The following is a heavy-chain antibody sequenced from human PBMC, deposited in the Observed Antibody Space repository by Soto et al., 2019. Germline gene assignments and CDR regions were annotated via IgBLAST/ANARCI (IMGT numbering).Heavy chain of an antibody. CDR1: GFTVSSKY. CDR2: IQSGGTT. D-gene: IGHD2-15*01. CDR3: ARYYILCRGGSCYGLPMDV. V-gene: IGHV3-66*01. J-gene: IGHJ6*04. Sequence: EVQLVESGGGLVQPGGSLRLSCAASGFTVSSKYMSWVRQAPGKGLEWVALIQSGGTTYYADSVKGRFTISRDSSKNMLHLQMDSLRAEDTAVYYCARYYILCRGGSCYGLPMDVWGKGTTVTVSS.